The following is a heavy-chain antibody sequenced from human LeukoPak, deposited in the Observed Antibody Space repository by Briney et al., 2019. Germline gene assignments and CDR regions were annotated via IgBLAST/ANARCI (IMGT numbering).Heavy chain of an antibody. V-gene: IGHV4-4*07. Sequence: MSSETLSLTCTVSGGSTSSYYWSWIRQPAGKGLEWIGRIYTSGSITYNPSLKSRVTISVDTSKNQFSLKLSSVTAADTAVYYCARAKQLVSGWFDPWGQGTLVTVSS. D-gene: IGHD6-6*01. J-gene: IGHJ5*02. CDR3: ARAKQLVSGWFDP. CDR1: GGSTSSYY. CDR2: IYTSGSI.